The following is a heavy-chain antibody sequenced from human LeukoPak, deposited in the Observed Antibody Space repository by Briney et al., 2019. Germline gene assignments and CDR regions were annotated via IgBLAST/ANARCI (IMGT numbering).Heavy chain of an antibody. CDR3: ARVDVAGTGNLNY. J-gene: IGHJ4*02. CDR1: GYTFISYG. D-gene: IGHD1-1*01. V-gene: IGHV1-18*01. Sequence: ASVKVSFKASGYTFISYGLTWVRQAPGQGLEWMGWISVDNGNTNYAQKLQGRVTMTTDTSTSTAYMELRSLRSDDTAVYYCARVDVAGTGNLNYWGQGTLVTVSS. CDR2: ISVDNGNT.